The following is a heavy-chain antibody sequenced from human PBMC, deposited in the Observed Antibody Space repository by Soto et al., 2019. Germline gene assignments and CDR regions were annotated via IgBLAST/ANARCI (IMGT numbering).Heavy chain of an antibody. V-gene: IGHV4-59*01. J-gene: IGHJ5*02. D-gene: IGHD6-13*01. Sequence: SETLSLTCTVSGGSISSYYWSWIRQPPGKGLEWIGYIYYSGSTNYNPSLKSRVTISVDTSKNQFSLKLSSVTAADTAVYYCARDIGSSWPPLSLDPWGQGTLVTVSS. CDR2: IYYSGST. CDR3: ARDIGSSWPPLSLDP. CDR1: GGSISSYY.